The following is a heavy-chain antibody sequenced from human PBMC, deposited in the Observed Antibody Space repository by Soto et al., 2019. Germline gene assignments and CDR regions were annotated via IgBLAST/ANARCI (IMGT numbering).Heavy chain of an antibody. CDR1: GFTFSSYA. CDR3: AKSPPQAFWSAQMGYYYYYMDV. V-gene: IGHV3-23*01. Sequence: EVQLLESGGGLVQPAVSLRLSCAASGFTFSSYAMSWVRQAPGKGLEWVSAISGSGGSTYYADSVKGRFTISSDNSKNTLYLQKNSLRAEDTAVYYSAKSPPQAFWSAQMGYYYYYMDVWGKGTTVTVS. D-gene: IGHD3-3*01. J-gene: IGHJ6*03. CDR2: ISGSGGST.